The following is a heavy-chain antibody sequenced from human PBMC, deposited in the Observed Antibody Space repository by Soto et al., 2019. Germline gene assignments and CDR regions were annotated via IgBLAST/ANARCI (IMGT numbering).Heavy chain of an antibody. CDR1: GFTFDDYA. CDR2: ISWNSGSI. V-gene: IGHV3-9*01. Sequence: EVQLVESGGGLVQPGRSLRLSCAASGFTFDDYAMHWVRQAPGKGLEWVSGISWNSGSIGYADSVKGRFTISRDNAKNSLYQQMNSLRAEDTALYYCAKDIGSGGYSSGGSSYFDYWGQGTLVTVSS. D-gene: IGHD6-19*01. J-gene: IGHJ4*02. CDR3: AKDIGSGGYSSGGSSYFDY.